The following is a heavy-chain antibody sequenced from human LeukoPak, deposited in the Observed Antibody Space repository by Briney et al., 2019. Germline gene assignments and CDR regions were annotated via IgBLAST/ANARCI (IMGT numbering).Heavy chain of an antibody. Sequence: GGSLRLSCAASGFIFSDYYMSWIRQAPGKGLEWVSYIDSSGRTIYYADSVKGRFTISRDNAKNSLYLQMNSLRAEDTAVYYCAELGITMIGGVWGKGTTVTISS. CDR1: GFIFSDYY. CDR2: IDSSGRTI. V-gene: IGHV3-11*04. D-gene: IGHD3-10*02. CDR3: AELGITMIGGV. J-gene: IGHJ6*04.